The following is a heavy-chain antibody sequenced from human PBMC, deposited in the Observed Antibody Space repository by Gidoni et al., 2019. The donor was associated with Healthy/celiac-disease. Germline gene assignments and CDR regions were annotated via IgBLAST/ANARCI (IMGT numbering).Heavy chain of an antibody. D-gene: IGHD3-16*02. CDR3: ARHSGVWGSYRYTLDY. Sequence: QVQLQQWGAGLLKPSATLSLTCAVYGGSFSGYYWSWIRQPPGKGLEWIGEINHSGSTNYNPSLKSRVTISVDTSKNQFSLKLSSVTAADTAVYYCARHSGVWGSYRYTLDYWGQGTLVTVSS. CDR2: INHSGST. J-gene: IGHJ4*02. CDR1: GGSFSGYY. V-gene: IGHV4-34*01.